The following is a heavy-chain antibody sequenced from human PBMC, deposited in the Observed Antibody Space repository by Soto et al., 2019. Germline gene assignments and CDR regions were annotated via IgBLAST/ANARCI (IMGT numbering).Heavy chain of an antibody. Sequence: GGSLRLSCAASGFTFSNAWMSWVRQAPGKGLEWVGRIKSKTDGGTTDYAAPVKGRFTISRDDSKNTLYLQMNSLKTEDTAVYYFTTDRSADFWSGYQYYYYMDVWGKGTTVTVSS. CDR2: IKSKTDGGTT. V-gene: IGHV3-15*01. J-gene: IGHJ6*03. CDR3: TTDRSADFWSGYQYYYYMDV. CDR1: GFTFSNAW. D-gene: IGHD3-3*01.